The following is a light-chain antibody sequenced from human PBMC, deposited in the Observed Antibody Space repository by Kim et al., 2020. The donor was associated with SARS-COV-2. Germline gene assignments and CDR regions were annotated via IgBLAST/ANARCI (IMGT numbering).Light chain of an antibody. Sequence: LSPGESATLSCRASQSVGSYLAWYQQKPGQAPRLLIADASNRASGIPARFSGSGSGTDFTLTISSLEPEDFAVYYCQQRSSWLFTFGPGTKVDIK. CDR3: QQRSSWLFT. CDR2: DAS. J-gene: IGKJ3*01. CDR1: QSVGSY. V-gene: IGKV3-11*01.